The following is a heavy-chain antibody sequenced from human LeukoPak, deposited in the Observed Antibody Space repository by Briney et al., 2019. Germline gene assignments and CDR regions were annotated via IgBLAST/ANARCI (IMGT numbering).Heavy chain of an antibody. CDR1: GFTFGSFG. Sequence: GRSLRLSCVASGFTFGSFGMSWVCKAPGKGPEWVSTISGGAENTHYADSVKGRFTISRDNSKDMLWLQMNSLRAEDAALYYCARDVGDVMFDYWGQGTLVTVSS. J-gene: IGHJ4*02. CDR3: ARDVGDVMFDY. V-gene: IGHV3-23*01. CDR2: ISGGAENT. D-gene: IGHD3-16*01.